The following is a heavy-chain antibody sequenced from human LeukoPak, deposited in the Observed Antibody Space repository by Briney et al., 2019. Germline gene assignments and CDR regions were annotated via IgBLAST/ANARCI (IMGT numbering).Heavy chain of an antibody. CDR2: ISSSGSTI. CDR3: AKVGDILTGYSWFDY. J-gene: IGHJ5*01. V-gene: IGHV3-48*03. Sequence: PGGSLRLSCAASGFTFSSYEMNWVRQAPGKGLEWVSYISSSGSTIYYADSVKGRFTISRDNAKNSLYLQMNSLRAEDTALYYCAKVGDILTGYSWFDYWGQGTLVTVSS. D-gene: IGHD3-9*01. CDR1: GFTFSSYE.